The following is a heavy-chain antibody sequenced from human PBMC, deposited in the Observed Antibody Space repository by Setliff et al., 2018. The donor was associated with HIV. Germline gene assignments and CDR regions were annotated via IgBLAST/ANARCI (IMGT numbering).Heavy chain of an antibody. D-gene: IGHD6-19*01. V-gene: IGHV4-59*11. J-gene: IGHJ4*02. Sequence: SETLSLTCTVSGGSISSHYWSWIRQPPGKGLEWIGYIYHSGSTNYNPSLKSRVTISVDTSKNQFFLKLSSVTAADTAVYYCAREGRHYSSAWTFDYWGQGTLVTVSS. CDR1: GGSISSHY. CDR2: IYHSGST. CDR3: AREGRHYSSAWTFDY.